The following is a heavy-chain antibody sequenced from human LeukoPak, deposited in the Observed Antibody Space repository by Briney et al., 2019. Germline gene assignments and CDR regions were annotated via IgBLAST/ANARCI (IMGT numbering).Heavy chain of an antibody. J-gene: IGHJ4*02. V-gene: IGHV3-43*02. CDR3: AKDIRGYSGYDPEGFDY. CDR2: ISGDGGST. CDR1: GFTFADYA. D-gene: IGHD5-12*01. Sequence: GGSLRLSCAASGFTFADYAMHWVRKAPGKGLEWVSLISGDGGSTYYADSVKGRFTISRDNSKNSLYLQMNSLRTGDSALYYCAKDIRGYSGYDPEGFDYWGQGTLVTVSS.